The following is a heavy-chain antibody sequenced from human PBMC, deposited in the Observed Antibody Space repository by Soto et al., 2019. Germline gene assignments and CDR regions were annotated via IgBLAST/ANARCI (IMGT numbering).Heavy chain of an antibody. Sequence: GGSLRLSCAASGFTFSSYAMHWVRQAPGKGLEWVAVISYDGSNKYYADSVKGRFTISRDNSKNTLYLQMNSLRAEDTAVYYCASLTIRYPWGMDVWGQGTTVTVSS. CDR2: ISYDGSNK. V-gene: IGHV3-30-3*01. CDR3: ASLTIRYPWGMDV. D-gene: IGHD3-9*01. CDR1: GFTFSSYA. J-gene: IGHJ6*02.